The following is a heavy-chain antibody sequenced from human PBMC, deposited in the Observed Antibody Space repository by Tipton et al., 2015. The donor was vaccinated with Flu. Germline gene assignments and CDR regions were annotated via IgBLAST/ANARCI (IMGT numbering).Heavy chain of an antibody. V-gene: IGHV4-59*08. CDR3: ARLRADPSAGWHTFDS. Sequence: TLSLTCTVSGGSTNEYYWSWLRQAPGRGLEWLGHVYYTGVPTFNPSLRGRLIISLDNSRDRFSLKLTSVTSADTAVYYRARLRADPSAGWHTFDSWGHGSLVTVSS. CDR2: VYYTGVP. J-gene: IGHJ4*01. D-gene: IGHD6-19*01. CDR1: GGSTNEYY.